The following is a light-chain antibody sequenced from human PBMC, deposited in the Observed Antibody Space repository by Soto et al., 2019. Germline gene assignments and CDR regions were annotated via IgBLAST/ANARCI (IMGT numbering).Light chain of an antibody. CDR2: GAS. Sequence: EIVMTQSPATLSVSPGERATLSCRASQSVAGNLAWYQRKPGQAPRLLIYGASTRATGIPARISGSGSGTEFTLTISSLQSEDFAVYYCQQYNNWLTWTFGQGTKVEIK. CDR1: QSVAGN. CDR3: QQYNNWLTWT. V-gene: IGKV3-15*01. J-gene: IGKJ1*01.